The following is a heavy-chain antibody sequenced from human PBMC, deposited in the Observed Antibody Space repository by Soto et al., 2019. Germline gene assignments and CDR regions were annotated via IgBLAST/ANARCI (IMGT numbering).Heavy chain of an antibody. CDR1: GFTFSSHS. CDR2: ISSSSSYI. Sequence: GGSLRLSCAASGFTFSSHSMNWVRQAPGKGLEWVSSISSSSSYIYYADSVKGRFTISRDNAKNSLYLQMNSLRAEDTAVYYCATKPIVATTGPFDYWGQGTLVTVSS. CDR3: ATKPIVATTGPFDY. V-gene: IGHV3-21*01. J-gene: IGHJ4*02. D-gene: IGHD5-12*01.